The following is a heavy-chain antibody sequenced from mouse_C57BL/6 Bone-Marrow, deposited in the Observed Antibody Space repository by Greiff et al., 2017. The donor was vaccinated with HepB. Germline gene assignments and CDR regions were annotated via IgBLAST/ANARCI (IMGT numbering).Heavy chain of an antibody. V-gene: IGHV1-82*01. D-gene: IGHD2-4*01. CDR1: GYAFSSSW. Sequence: QVQLQQSGPELVKPGASVKISCKASGYAFSSSWMNWVKQRPGKGLEWIGRIYPGDGDTNYNGKFKGKATLTADKSSSTAYMQLSSLTSEDSAVYFCARKGPGITHYYAMDYWGQGTSVTVSS. CDR2: IYPGDGDT. CDR3: ARKGPGITHYYAMDY. J-gene: IGHJ4*01.